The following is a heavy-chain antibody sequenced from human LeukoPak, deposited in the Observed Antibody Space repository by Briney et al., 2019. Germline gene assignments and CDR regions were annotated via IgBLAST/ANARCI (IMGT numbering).Heavy chain of an antibody. J-gene: IGHJ5*02. Sequence: GGSLRLSCAASGFTFSSYAMSWVRQAPGKGLEWVSAISGSGGSTYYADSVRGRFTISRDNSKNTLYLRMNSLRAEDTAVYYCARSPWHDYGDLDPWGQGTLVTVSS. V-gene: IGHV3-23*01. CDR1: GFTFSSYA. CDR3: ARSPWHDYGDLDP. CDR2: ISGSGGST. D-gene: IGHD4-17*01.